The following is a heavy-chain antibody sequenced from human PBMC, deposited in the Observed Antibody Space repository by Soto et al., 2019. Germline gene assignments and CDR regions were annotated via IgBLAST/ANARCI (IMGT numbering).Heavy chain of an antibody. CDR3: ARARAAAGTSYYYYYVDV. Sequence: PGGSLRLSCAASGFTFSNYWMDWVRQAPGKGLVWVSGIQSDGSTTRYADSVKGRFTISRDNAKNSLYLQMNSLRAEDTAVYYCARARAAAGTSYYYYYVDVWGKGTTVTVSS. J-gene: IGHJ6*03. D-gene: IGHD6-13*01. CDR2: IQSDGSTT. V-gene: IGHV3-74*01. CDR1: GFTFSNYW.